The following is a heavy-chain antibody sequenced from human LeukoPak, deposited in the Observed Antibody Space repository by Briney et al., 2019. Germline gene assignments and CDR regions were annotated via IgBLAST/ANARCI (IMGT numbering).Heavy chain of an antibody. D-gene: IGHD3-10*01. J-gene: IGHJ5*02. V-gene: IGHV3-21*01. CDR3: AREILWFGELWFDP. CDR1: GFTFSSYS. Sequence: GGSLRLSCAASGFTFSSYSMNWVRQAPGKGLEWVSSISSSSSYIYYADSVKGRFTISRDNAKNSLYLQMNSLRAEDTAAYYCAREILWFGELWFDPWGQGTLVTVSS. CDR2: ISSSSSYI.